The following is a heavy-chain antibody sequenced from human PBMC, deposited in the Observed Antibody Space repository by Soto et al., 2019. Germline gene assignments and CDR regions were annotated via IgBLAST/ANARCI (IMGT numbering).Heavy chain of an antibody. Sequence: QVQLQESGPGLVKPSETLSLTCTVSGGSVSSGSYYWSWIRQPPGKGLEWIGYIYYSGSTNYNPSLKSRVTISVDTSKNQLSLKLSSVTAADTAVYYCARGKAAAGRGFDPWGQGTLVTVSS. D-gene: IGHD6-13*01. J-gene: IGHJ5*02. CDR3: ARGKAAAGRGFDP. V-gene: IGHV4-61*01. CDR1: GGSVSSGSYY. CDR2: IYYSGST.